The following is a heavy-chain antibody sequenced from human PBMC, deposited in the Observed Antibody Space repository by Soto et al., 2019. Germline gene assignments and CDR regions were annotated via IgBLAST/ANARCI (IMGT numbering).Heavy chain of an antibody. CDR2: MNPGSGDT. D-gene: IGHD3-16*01. J-gene: IGHJ5*02. V-gene: IGHV1-8*01. CDR1: GYSFTNND. CDR3: ARMATFGSLNWFDP. Sequence: QVQLVQSGAEVREPGASVKVSCKASGYSFTNNDVTWVRQATGQGLEWMGWMNPGSGDTGYAQKFQGRVTMTRDISIAPAYMELSSLRSDDTAIYYCARMATFGSLNWFDPWGQGTLVTVSS.